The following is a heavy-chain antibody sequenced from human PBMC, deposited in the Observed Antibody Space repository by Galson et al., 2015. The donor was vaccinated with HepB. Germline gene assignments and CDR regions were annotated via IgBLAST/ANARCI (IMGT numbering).Heavy chain of an antibody. J-gene: IGHJ4*02. V-gene: IGHV3-21*01. D-gene: IGHD1-26*01. CDR2: ISSSSSYI. CDR3: ARDTNTRGLERGSYGSLGY. CDR1: GFTFSSYS. Sequence: SLRLSCAASGFTFSSYSMNWVRQAPGKGLEWVSSISSSSSYIYYADSVKGRFTISRDNAKNSLYLQMNSLRAEDTAVYYCARDTNTRGLERGSYGSLGYWGQGTLVTVSS.